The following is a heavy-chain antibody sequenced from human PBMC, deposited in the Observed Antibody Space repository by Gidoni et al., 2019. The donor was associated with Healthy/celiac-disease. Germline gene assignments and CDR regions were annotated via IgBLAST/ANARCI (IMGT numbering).Heavy chain of an antibody. D-gene: IGHD6-19*01. Sequence: QVQLVQSGAEVKKPGASVKVSCKASGDTFTSYDSNWVRQATGQGLEWMGGMNPNSGNTCYAPKFQGRVTMTRNPSISTAYMELSSLRSEDTAVYYCAIAPKGIAVAGSYYYGMDVWGQGTTVTVSS. J-gene: IGHJ6*02. CDR3: AIAPKGIAVAGSYYYGMDV. V-gene: IGHV1-8*01. CDR2: MNPNSGNT. CDR1: GDTFTSYD.